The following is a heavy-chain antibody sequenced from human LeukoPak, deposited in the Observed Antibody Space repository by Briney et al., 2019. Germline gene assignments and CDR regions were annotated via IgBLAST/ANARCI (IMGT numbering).Heavy chain of an antibody. J-gene: IGHJ4*02. Sequence: TSETLSLTCTVSGDFITAYYWSWIRQPPGKGLEWMGYVYYTGSTEYNPSLRSRVTISLEMSKHQFSLNLTSMTAADTAVYYCASNTGTVFDYWGQGALVTVSS. V-gene: IGHV4-59*01. D-gene: IGHD7-27*01. CDR2: VYYTGST. CDR3: ASNTGTVFDY. CDR1: GDFITAYY.